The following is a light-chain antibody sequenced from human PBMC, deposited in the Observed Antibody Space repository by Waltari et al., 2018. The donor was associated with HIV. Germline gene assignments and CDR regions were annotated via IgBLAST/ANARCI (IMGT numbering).Light chain of an antibody. CDR3: QVCVDNSVI. V-gene: IGLV3-21*02. CDR2: DDS. Sequence: SYVLTQPPSVSVAPGQTARITCGGNGVGSKSVHWYQQKSGQAPVLVVYDDSDRPSGIPERFSGSNSGNTATLTISRVEDGDEADYYCQVCVDNSVIFAGGTRLTVL. CDR1: GVGSKS. J-gene: IGLJ2*01.